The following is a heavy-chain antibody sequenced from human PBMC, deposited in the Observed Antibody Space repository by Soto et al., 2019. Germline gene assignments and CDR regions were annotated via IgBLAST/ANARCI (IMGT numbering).Heavy chain of an antibody. J-gene: IGHJ4*02. CDR3: AKGARSGTGANDYFAS. Sequence: EVQLVQSGAEVKKPGDSLKISCQGSVFTYINYWIDWVRQKPGKGLEWMGRIYPHDSDTRYGPSFQGQVTISADKSRRTAYLQLRSLKASDTAVDYSAKGARSGTGANDYFASRGQGPQITVSS. V-gene: IGHV5-51*01. CDR2: IYPHDSDT. CDR1: VFTYINYW. D-gene: IGHD2-8*02.